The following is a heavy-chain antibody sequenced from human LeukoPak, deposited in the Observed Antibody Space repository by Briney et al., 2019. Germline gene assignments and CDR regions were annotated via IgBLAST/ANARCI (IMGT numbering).Heavy chain of an antibody. CDR1: GFTFSSYE. J-gene: IGHJ4*02. D-gene: IGHD2-15*01. CDR2: ISSSGSTI. Sequence: HPGGSLRLSCAASGFTFSSYEMNWVRQAPGKGLEWVSYISSSGSTIYYADSVKGRFTISGDNSKNTLYLQMNSLRAEDTAVYYCAKEHEVVVVVAANDYWGQGTLVTVSS. CDR3: AKEHEVVVVVAANDY. V-gene: IGHV3-48*03.